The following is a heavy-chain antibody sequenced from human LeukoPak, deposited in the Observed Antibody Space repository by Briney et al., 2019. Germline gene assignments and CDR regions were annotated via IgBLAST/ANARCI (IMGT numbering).Heavy chain of an antibody. J-gene: IGHJ3*02. CDR3: ARVPFYYDSSAYIAFDI. Sequence: GGSLRLSCAASGFTFSSYSMNWVRQAPGKGLEWVSYISSRSTTIYYAGSVKGRFTISRDNAKNSLYLQMNSLRDEDTAVYYCARVPFYYDSSAYIAFDIWGQGTMVTVS. V-gene: IGHV3-48*02. CDR2: ISSRSTTI. D-gene: IGHD3-22*01. CDR1: GFTFSSYS.